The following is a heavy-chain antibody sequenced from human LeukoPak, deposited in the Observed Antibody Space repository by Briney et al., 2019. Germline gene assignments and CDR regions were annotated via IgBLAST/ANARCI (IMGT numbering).Heavy chain of an antibody. CDR2: IDTNTGNP. D-gene: IGHD3-22*01. CDR3: ARYYYDTSGYYYGPLFY. V-gene: IGHV7-4-1*02. J-gene: IGHJ4*02. CDR1: GYTFTSYA. Sequence: GASVKVSCKASGYTFTSYAMNWVRQAPGQGLEWMGWIDTNTGNPTYAQGFTGRFVFSLETSVSTAYLQISSLKAEDTAVYSCARYYYDTSGYYYGPLFYWGQGTLVTVSS.